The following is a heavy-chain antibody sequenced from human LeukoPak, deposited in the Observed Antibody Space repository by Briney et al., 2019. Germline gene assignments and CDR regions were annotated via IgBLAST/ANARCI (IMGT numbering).Heavy chain of an antibody. CDR2: IYSGGST. CDR1: GFTVSSNY. D-gene: IGHD3-22*01. V-gene: IGHV3-66*01. CDR3: ARDLGQYYDTSDNWFDP. Sequence: GGSLRLSCAASGFTVSSNYMSWVRQAPGKGLEWVSVIYSGGSTYYADSVKGRFTISRDNSKNTLNLQMNSLRAEDTAVYYCARDLGQYYDTSDNWFDPWGQGTLVTVSS. J-gene: IGHJ5*02.